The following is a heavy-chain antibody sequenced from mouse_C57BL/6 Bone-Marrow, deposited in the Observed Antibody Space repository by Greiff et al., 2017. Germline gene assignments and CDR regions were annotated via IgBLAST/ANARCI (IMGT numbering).Heavy chain of an antibody. Sequence: QVQLQQPGAELVKPGASVKLSCKASGYTFTSYWMQWVKQRPGQGLEWIGEIDPSDSYTNYNQKLQGKATLTVDTSSSTAYMQLSSLTSEDSAVYYCARDFPNYSGSSSYYFDYWGQGTTLTVSS. CDR3: ARDFPNYSGSSSYYFDY. CDR2: IDPSDSYT. V-gene: IGHV1-50*01. CDR1: GYTFTSYW. J-gene: IGHJ2*01. D-gene: IGHD1-1*01.